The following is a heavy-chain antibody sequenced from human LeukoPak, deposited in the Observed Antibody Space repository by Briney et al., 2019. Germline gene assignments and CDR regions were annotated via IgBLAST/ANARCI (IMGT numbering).Heavy chain of an antibody. CDR1: GYAFSSYG. CDR3: ARMPPRGYSGYDSDS. Sequence: ASVKVSCKAYGYAFSSYGISWVRQAPGQGLEWMGWISGYNGNTNYARKFQDRVTMTADTSTSTAYMELRSLRPDDTAVYYCARMPPRGYSGYDSDSWGQGTRVTVSS. V-gene: IGHV1-18*01. J-gene: IGHJ4*02. D-gene: IGHD5-12*01. CDR2: ISGYNGNT.